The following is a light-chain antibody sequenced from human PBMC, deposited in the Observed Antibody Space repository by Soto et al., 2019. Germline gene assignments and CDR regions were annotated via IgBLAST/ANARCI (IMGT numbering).Light chain of an antibody. CDR2: GAS. CDR3: QQYGSSVLT. J-gene: IGKJ4*01. CDR1: QSVSTNS. V-gene: IGKV3-20*01. Sequence: EIVLTQSPDTLSLSPGERATLSCRASQSVSTNSLAWYQQRPGQAPRPLIYGASSRATGTPDRCRGSGSGTDFTLIISRLEPEDFAVYYCQQYGSSVLTFGGGTKVDIK.